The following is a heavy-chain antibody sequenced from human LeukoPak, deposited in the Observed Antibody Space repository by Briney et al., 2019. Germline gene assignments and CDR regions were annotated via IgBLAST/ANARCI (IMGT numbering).Heavy chain of an antibody. J-gene: IGHJ5*02. CDR2: INHSGST. CDR3: ARDPSGYYVRWFDP. CDR1: GGSFSGYY. D-gene: IGHD3-3*01. Sequence: PSETLSLTCAVYGGSFSGYYWGWIRQPPGKGLEWIGEINHSGSTNYNPSLKSRVTISVDTSKNQFSLKLSSVTAADTAVYYCARDPSGYYVRWFDPWGQGTLVTVSS. V-gene: IGHV4-34*01.